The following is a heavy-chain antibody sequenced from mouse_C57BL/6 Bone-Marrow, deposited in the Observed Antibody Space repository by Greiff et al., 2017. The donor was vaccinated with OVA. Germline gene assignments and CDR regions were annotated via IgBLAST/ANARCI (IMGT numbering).Heavy chain of an antibody. Sequence: VQLQQSGAELAKPGASVKLSCKASGYTFTSYWMHWVKQRPGQGLEWIGYINPSRGYTNYNQKFKDKATLTVDKSSSTAYMQLSSLTYEDSAVYDCARSRSYNAYRYFDFWGTGTTVTVSS. V-gene: IGHV1-7*01. CDR1: GYTFTSYW. CDR2: INPSRGYT. CDR3: ARSRSYNAYRYFDF. D-gene: IGHD2-12*01. J-gene: IGHJ1*03.